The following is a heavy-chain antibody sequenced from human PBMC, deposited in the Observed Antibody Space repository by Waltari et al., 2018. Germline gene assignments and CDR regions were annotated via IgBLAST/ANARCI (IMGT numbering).Heavy chain of an antibody. J-gene: IGHJ4*02. Sequence: QVQLQQWGAGLLKPSETLSLTCAVYAGSFLDYFLGWFRQAPGQGLEWIGEINHSGSTNYSPSLKSRVTISLDTSKSQFSLTLTSVTAADTALYYCARGRPFYETSGYYYNYWGQGTLVTVSS. CDR2: INHSGST. CDR1: AGSFLDYF. D-gene: IGHD3-22*01. V-gene: IGHV4-34*01. CDR3: ARGRPFYETSGYYYNY.